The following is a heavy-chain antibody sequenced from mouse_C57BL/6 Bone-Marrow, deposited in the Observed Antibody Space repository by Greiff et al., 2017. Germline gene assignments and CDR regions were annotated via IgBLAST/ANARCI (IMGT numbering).Heavy chain of an antibody. CDR1: GFSITSGYY. Sequence: ESGPGLVKPSQSLSLTCSVTGFSITSGYYWNWIRQFPGNKLEGMGYISYGGSNNYNPPLKNRISITRDTSKNQFFLQLNYETTEDTATCYCARETETWFAYWGQGTLVTVSA. D-gene: IGHD4-1*01. CDR3: ARETETWFAY. V-gene: IGHV3-6*01. J-gene: IGHJ3*01. CDR2: ISYGGSN.